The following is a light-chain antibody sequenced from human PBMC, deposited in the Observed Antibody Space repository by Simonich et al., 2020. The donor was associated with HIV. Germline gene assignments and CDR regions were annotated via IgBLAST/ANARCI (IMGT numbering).Light chain of an antibody. CDR1: QSTNNH. CDR2: DAS. Sequence: EIVMTQSPATLSLSPGERATLSGRASQSTNNHLAWYQQKLGQAPRLLIYDASNRATGIPARFSGSGSGTDFTLTISSLDPGDFAVYYCQQRSDWPITFGQGTRLEIK. J-gene: IGKJ5*01. CDR3: QQRSDWPIT. V-gene: IGKV3-11*01.